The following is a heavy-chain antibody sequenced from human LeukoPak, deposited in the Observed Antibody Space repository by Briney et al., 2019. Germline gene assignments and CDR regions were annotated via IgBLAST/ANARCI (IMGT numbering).Heavy chain of an antibody. J-gene: IGHJ2*01. D-gene: IGHD2-15*01. CDR2: ISSSVSSI. CDR1: GFTFSDYY. V-gene: IGHV3-11*04. Sequence: PGGSLRLSCAASGFTFSDYYMTWIRQAPGKGLECVSYISSSVSSIYYADSVKGRFTISRDNAKNSPYLQMNSLRAEDTAVYYCARDGLAAATLHWCFDLWGRGTLVTVSS. CDR3: ARDGLAAATLHWCFDL.